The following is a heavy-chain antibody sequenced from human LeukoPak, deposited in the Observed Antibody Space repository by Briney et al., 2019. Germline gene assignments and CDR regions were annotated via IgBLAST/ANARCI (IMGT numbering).Heavy chain of an antibody. Sequence: GGSLRLSCAASGFTFRSYVMNWVRQAPGKGLEWVSAISGSGGSTYYADSVKGRFTISRDNSKNTLYLQMNSLRAEDTAVYYCAKVWDYDYVWGPHYWGQGTLVTVSS. V-gene: IGHV3-23*01. CDR1: GFTFRSYV. CDR3: AKVWDYDYVWGPHY. J-gene: IGHJ4*02. CDR2: ISGSGGST. D-gene: IGHD3-16*01.